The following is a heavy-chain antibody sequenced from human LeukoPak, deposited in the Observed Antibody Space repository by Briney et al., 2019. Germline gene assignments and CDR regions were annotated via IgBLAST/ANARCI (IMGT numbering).Heavy chain of an antibody. V-gene: IGHV4-59*01. CDR3: ARVGSGYSYGSSFRRYYSMDV. CDR1: GGSISSYY. Sequence: SETLSLTCTVSGGSISSYYWSWIRQPPGKGLEWIGYMSYSGSTNYNPSLKSRVTISVDTSKNQFSLKLSSVTPADTPVYYCARVGSGYSYGSSFRRYYSMDVWGKGTTVTVSS. D-gene: IGHD5-18*01. J-gene: IGHJ6*03. CDR2: MSYSGST.